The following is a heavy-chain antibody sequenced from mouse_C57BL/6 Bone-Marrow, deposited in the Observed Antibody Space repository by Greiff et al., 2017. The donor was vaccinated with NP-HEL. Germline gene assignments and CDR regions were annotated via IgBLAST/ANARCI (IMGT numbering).Heavy chain of an antibody. V-gene: IGHV1-64*01. Sequence: QVQLKQPGAELVKPGASVKLSCKASGYTFTSYWMHWVKQRPGQGLERIGMIHPNSGSTNYNEKFKSKATLTVDKSSSTAYMQLSSLTSEDSAVYYCARGGTTVVFDYWGQGTTLTVSS. D-gene: IGHD1-1*01. J-gene: IGHJ2*01. CDR1: GYTFTSYW. CDR2: IHPNSGST. CDR3: ARGGTTVVFDY.